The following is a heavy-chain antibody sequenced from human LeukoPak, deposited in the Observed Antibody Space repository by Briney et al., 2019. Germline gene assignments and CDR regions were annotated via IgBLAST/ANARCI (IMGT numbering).Heavy chain of an antibody. Sequence: ASVKVSFKASGYIFATYGVQAPGQGLEWMGWIRPYKGKTNYAQKLQGRVTMTTDTSTSTAHMELRSLRTDDTAVYYCARGVADKRNNWFDPWGQGTLVTVSS. CDR3: ARGVADKRNNWFDP. CDR2: IRPYKGKT. CDR1: GYIFATYG. J-gene: IGHJ5*02. V-gene: IGHV1-18*01. D-gene: IGHD3-9*01.